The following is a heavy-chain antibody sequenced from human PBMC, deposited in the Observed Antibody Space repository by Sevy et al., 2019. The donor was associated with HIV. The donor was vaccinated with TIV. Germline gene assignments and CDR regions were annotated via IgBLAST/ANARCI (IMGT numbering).Heavy chain of an antibody. CDR2: INDSGST. CDR1: GGSFSGYY. CDR3: ARFRNRYSYGPIYFDY. V-gene: IGHV4-34*01. Sequence: SETLSLTCAVYGGSFSGYYWSWIRQPPGKGLEWIGEINDSGSTNYNPFLKSRVTISVDTSKNQFSLKLSSVTAADTAVYYCARFRNRYSYGPIYFDYWGQGTLVTVSS. J-gene: IGHJ4*02. D-gene: IGHD5-18*01.